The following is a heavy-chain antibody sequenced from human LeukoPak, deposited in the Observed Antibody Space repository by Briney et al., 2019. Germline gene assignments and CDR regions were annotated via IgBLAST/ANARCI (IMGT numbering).Heavy chain of an antibody. CDR3: ARQLKGLLDS. CDR1: GGAVTDSKY. J-gene: IGHJ4*02. CDR2: ISNGGST. V-gene: IGHV4-59*08. Sequence: PSETLSLTCSVSGGAVTDSKYWTWIRLPPGNRLEWIGYISNGGSTEYNPSLKNRVTISLDTSKNQFSLKLISVTAADRAIYHCARQLKGLLDSWGQGTLVTVSS.